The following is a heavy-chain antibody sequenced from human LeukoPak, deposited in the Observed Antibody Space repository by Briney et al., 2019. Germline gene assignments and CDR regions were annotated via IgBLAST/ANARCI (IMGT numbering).Heavy chain of an antibody. J-gene: IGHJ6*02. CDR2: ISSSGSTI. CDR3: ARDPGGIAAAGMDV. CDR1: GFTFSDYY. Sequence: GGSLRVSCAASGFTFSDYYMSWIRQAPGNGLEWVSYISSSGSTIYYADSVKGRFTISRDNAKNSLYLQMNSLRAEDTAVYYCARDPGGIAAAGMDVWGQGTTVTVSS. D-gene: IGHD6-13*01. V-gene: IGHV3-11*01.